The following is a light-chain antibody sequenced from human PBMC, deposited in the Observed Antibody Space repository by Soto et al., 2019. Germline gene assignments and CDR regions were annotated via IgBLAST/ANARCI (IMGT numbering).Light chain of an antibody. Sequence: DIVLTQSPLSLPVTPGEPASISCRSSQSLLHSNGYNYLDWYLRKPGQSPQLLIYLGSNRASGVPDRFSGSGSGTDFTLKISRVEAEDVGVYYCMHALQIPITFVQGTRLEIK. CDR3: MHALQIPIT. CDR1: QSLLHSNGYNY. J-gene: IGKJ5*01. CDR2: LGS. V-gene: IGKV2-28*01.